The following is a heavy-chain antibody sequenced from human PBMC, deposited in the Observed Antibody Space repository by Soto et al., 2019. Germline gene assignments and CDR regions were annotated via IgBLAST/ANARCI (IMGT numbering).Heavy chain of an antibody. CDR3: AGRGAIPLDIVVVPAAMDYYYYGMDV. CDR1: GGSFSGYY. V-gene: IGHV4-34*01. J-gene: IGHJ6*02. CDR2: INHSGST. D-gene: IGHD2-2*03. Sequence: PSETLSLTCAVYGGSFSGYYWSWIRQPPGKGLEWIGEINHSGSTNYNPSLKSRVTISVDTSKNQFSLKLSSVTAADTAVYYCAGRGAIPLDIVVVPAAMDYYYYGMDVWGQGTTVTVSS.